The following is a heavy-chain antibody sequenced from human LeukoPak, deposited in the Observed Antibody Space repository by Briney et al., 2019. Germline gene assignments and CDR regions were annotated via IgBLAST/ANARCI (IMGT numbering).Heavy chain of an antibody. D-gene: IGHD4-11*01. CDR2: LGTDGTYT. CDR3: ARDPSNSGNWFDL. V-gene: IGHV3-74*01. Sequence: GGSLRLSCVASGFNLRDYWMHWVRQAPGKGLVWVSRLGTDGTYTNYADSVTGRFTISRDNAKNTLYLQMDSLRAEDTSFYYCARDPSNSGNWFDLWGQGTLVTVSS. CDR1: GFNLRDYW. J-gene: IGHJ5*02.